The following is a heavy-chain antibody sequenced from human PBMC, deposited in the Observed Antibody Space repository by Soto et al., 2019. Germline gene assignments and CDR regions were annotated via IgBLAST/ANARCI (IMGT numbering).Heavy chain of an antibody. Sequence: PAGSLRLSCVVCGYIPNSYAICWVRQAQWKGLEWVSGISGSGGATSYADSVKGRFTISRANPKNTLYLQMNSLSAEDTAIYSCAKLGIRLSSFFNYFDVWGQGALVTVSS. CDR3: AKLGIRLSSFFNYFDV. J-gene: IGHJ4*01. CDR2: ISGSGGAT. CDR1: GYIPNSYA. D-gene: IGHD6-13*01. V-gene: IGHV3-23*01.